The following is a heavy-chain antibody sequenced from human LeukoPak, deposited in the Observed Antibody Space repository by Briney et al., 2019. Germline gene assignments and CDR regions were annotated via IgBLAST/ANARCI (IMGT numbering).Heavy chain of an antibody. CDR1: GVTLSTYA. CDR3: ARDSDWFFWD. CDR2: ISSSGSGDNT. D-gene: IGHD3-9*01. Sequence: PGGSLRLSCAASGVTLSTYAMSWARQAPGKGLEWVSGISSSGSGDNTYYADSVKGRFTISRDNAKNSLFLQMSSLRAEDTAVYKCARDSDWFFWDWGLGTLVTVSS. V-gene: IGHV3-23*01. J-gene: IGHJ4*02.